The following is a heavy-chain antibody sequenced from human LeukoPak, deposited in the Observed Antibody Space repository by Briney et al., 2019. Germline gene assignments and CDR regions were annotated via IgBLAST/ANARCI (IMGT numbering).Heavy chain of an antibody. J-gene: IGHJ4*02. CDR2: IYYSGST. CDR1: GGSISSYY. V-gene: IGHV4-59*01. Sequence: SETLSLTCTVSGGSISSYYWSWMRQPPGKGLEWIGYIYYSGSTNYNPSLKSRVTISVDTSKNQFSLKLSSVTAADTAVYYCARGARAKETRNYYDSSGYYWNFDYWGQGTLVTVSS. CDR3: ARGARAKETRNYYDSSGYYWNFDY. D-gene: IGHD3-22*01.